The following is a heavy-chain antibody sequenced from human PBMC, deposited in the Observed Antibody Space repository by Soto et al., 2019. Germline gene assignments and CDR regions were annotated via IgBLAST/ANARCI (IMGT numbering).Heavy chain of an antibody. CDR3: TVSSSIAARSGEYPHKLYDY. D-gene: IGHD6-6*01. V-gene: IGHV3-73*01. CDR1: GFTFSGSA. Sequence: GGSLRLSCAASGFTFSGSAMHWVRQASGKGLEWVGRIRSKANSYATAYAASVKGRFTISRDDSKNTAYLQMNSLKTEDTAVYYCTVSSSIAARSGEYPHKLYDYWGQGTLVTVSS. CDR2: IRSKANSYAT. J-gene: IGHJ4*02.